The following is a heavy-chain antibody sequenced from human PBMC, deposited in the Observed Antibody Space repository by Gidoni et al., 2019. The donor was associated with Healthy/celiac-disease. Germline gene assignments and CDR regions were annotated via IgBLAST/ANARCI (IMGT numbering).Heavy chain of an antibody. CDR2: IDPSDSYT. Sequence: VQLVQSGAEVKKPGESLRISCKGSGYSFTSYWISWVRQMPGKGLEWMGRIDPSDSYTNYSPSFQGHVTISADKSISTAYLQWSSLKASDTAMYYCARHRTYYGSGSYFHYGMDVWGQGTTVTVSS. CDR1: GYSFTSYW. J-gene: IGHJ6*02. D-gene: IGHD3-10*01. CDR3: ARHRTYYGSGSYFHYGMDV. V-gene: IGHV5-10-1*03.